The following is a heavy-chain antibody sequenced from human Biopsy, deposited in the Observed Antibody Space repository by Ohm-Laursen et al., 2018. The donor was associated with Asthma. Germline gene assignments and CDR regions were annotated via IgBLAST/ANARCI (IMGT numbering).Heavy chain of an antibody. CDR2: INAANGNA. CDR1: GYTFINYA. J-gene: IGHJ3*02. D-gene: IGHD3-9*01. V-gene: IGHV1-3*01. Sequence: SVKVSCKASGYTFINYAIHWVRQAPGHSLEWMGWINAANGNAKYSQKFQGRLTISRDTSASTAYMDLSSLRSEDTAVYYCARTYFDFLTGQVHDAFAMWGQGTMVTVSS. CDR3: ARTYFDFLTGQVHDAFAM.